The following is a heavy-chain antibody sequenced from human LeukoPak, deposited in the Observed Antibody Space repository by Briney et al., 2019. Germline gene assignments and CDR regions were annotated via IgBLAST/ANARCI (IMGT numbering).Heavy chain of an antibody. Sequence: SETLSLTCTVSGGSISSSSYYWGWIRQPPGKGLEWIGSIYYSGSTYYTPSLKSRVTISKDTSKNLFSLTLSSVTAADTAVYHCARETMDCSSTNCYTFSSGWYHWFDPWGQGTLVTVSS. D-gene: IGHD2-2*02. CDR1: GGSISSSSYY. CDR2: IYYSGST. J-gene: IGHJ5*02. CDR3: ARETMDCSSTNCYTFSSGWYHWFDP. V-gene: IGHV4-39*07.